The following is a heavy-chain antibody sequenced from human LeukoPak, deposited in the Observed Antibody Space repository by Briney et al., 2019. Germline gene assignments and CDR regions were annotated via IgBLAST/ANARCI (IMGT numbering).Heavy chain of an antibody. CDR1: GGSISSSSCY. J-gene: IGHJ4*02. V-gene: IGHV4-39*01. CDR3: ARGDDYWSGYYTDYFDY. CDR2: IYYSGST. Sequence: SETLSLTCTVSGGSISSSSCYWGWIRQPPGKGLEWIGSIYYSGSTYYNPSLKSRVTISVDTSKNQFSLKLSSVTAADTAVYYCARGDDYWSGYYTDYFDYWGRGTLVTVSS. D-gene: IGHD3-3*01.